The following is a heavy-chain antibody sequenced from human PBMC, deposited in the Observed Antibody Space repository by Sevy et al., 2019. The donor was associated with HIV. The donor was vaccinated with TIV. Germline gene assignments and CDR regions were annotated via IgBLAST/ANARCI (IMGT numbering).Heavy chain of an antibody. CDR2: ITSGGDT. CDR1: GLSFTTNG. D-gene: IGHD3-16*01. CDR3: AGGDTPMITDLDY. J-gene: IGHJ4*02. Sequence: GGSLRLSCAASGLSFTTNGMSWVRQAPGKGLEWVAGITSGGDTYYADSVKGRFTVSRDNSKNTQYLQLNSLRADDTAVFYFAGGDTPMITDLDYWGQGTLVTVSS. V-gene: IGHV3-23*01.